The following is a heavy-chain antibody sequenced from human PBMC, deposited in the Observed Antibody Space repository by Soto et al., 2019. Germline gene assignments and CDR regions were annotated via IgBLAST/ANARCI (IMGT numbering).Heavy chain of an antibody. V-gene: IGHV2-5*01. CDR2: IYWNDNK. Sequence: QITLKESGPTLVKPTKTLTLTCTFSGFSLSTSGEGVGWLRQPPGKALEWLALIYWNDNKRYSPSLKSRVTITKDTSKNQVLLTMTNMDPVDTATYYCARRPPLGGIETPRTWFDPWGQGTLVTVSS. CDR3: ARRPPLGGIETPRTWFDP. J-gene: IGHJ5*02. D-gene: IGHD6-13*01. CDR1: GFSLSTSGEG.